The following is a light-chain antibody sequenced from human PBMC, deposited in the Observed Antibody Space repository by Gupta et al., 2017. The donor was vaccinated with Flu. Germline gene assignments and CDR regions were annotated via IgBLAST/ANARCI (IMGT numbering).Light chain of an antibody. CDR3: QKYNSDPFAT. CDR2: AAS. CDR1: QGISNY. V-gene: IGKV1-27*01. Sequence: DIQMTQSPSSLSASVGDRGTLTCRASQGISNYLAWYQQKPGKVPKLLIYAASTWQAGVQSRFSGSGSGKDLTLTISSRQQEDVATYYCQKYNSDPFATFGGGTKVEIK. J-gene: IGKJ4*01.